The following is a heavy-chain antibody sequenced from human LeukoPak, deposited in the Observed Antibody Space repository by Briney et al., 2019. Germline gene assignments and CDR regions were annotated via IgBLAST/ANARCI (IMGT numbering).Heavy chain of an antibody. CDR3: ARSGDIVGASGY. CDR2: IIPIFGTA. D-gene: IGHD1-26*01. J-gene: IGHJ4*02. V-gene: IGHV1-69*13. Sequence: SVKVSCKASGGTFSSYAISWVRQAPGQGLEWMGGIIPIFGTANYAQKFQGRVTITADESTSTAYMELSSLRSDDTAVYYCARSGDIVGASGYWGQGTLVTVSS. CDR1: GGTFSSYA.